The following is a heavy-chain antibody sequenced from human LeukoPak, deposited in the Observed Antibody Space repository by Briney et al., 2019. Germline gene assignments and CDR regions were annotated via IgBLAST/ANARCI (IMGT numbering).Heavy chain of an antibody. CDR1: GFTFSSYG. CDR2: ISYDGSNK. CDR3: AKDLDTAMVNANPLDY. Sequence: GGSLRLSCAASGFTFSSYGMHWVRQAPGKGLEWVAVISYDGSNKYYADSVKGRFTISRDNSKNTLYLQMNSLRAEDTAVYYCAKDLDTAMVNANPLDYWGQGTLVTVSS. V-gene: IGHV3-30*18. D-gene: IGHD5-18*01. J-gene: IGHJ4*02.